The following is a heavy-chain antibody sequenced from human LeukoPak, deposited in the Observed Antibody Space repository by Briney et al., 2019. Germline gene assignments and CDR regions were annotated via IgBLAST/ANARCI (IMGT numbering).Heavy chain of an antibody. Sequence: GGSLRLSCAASGFTFSNYWMHWVRQAPGKGLVWVSRINSDGINTSYADSVKGRFTISRDNAKNTLNLQMNSLRAEDTAVYYCARRAGGYSHPYDYWGQGILVTVSS. CDR1: GFTFSNYW. D-gene: IGHD4-23*01. V-gene: IGHV3-74*01. CDR3: ARRAGGYSHPYDY. J-gene: IGHJ4*02. CDR2: INSDGINT.